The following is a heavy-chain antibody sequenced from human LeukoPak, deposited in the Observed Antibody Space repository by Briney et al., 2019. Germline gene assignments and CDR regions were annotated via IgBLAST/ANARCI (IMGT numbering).Heavy chain of an antibody. D-gene: IGHD6-13*01. CDR3: ARARSSWRFDY. J-gene: IGHJ4*02. CDR2: INPSGGST. Sequence: ASVRVSCKASVYTFTSYYIHWVRQAPGQGLEWMGKINPSGGSTSYAQKFQGRVNMTRDTSTSTVYMELSSLRSEDTAVYYCARARSSWRFDYWGQGTLVTVSS. CDR1: VYTFTSYY. V-gene: IGHV1-46*01.